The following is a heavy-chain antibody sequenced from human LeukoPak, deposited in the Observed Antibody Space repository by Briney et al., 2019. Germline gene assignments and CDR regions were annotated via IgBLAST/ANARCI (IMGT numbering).Heavy chain of an antibody. Sequence: SETLSFTSAGYGGSFSGNYWSWLRQPPGKGLEWIGEINHSGSTNYNQSLKSRVPISVDTSKNQFSLKLSSVTAADTAVYYCASDGGVGNNAFDIWGQGTMVTVSS. D-gene: IGHD1/OR15-1a*01. CDR1: GGSFSGNY. V-gene: IGHV4-34*01. CDR2: INHSGST. J-gene: IGHJ3*02. CDR3: ASDGGVGNNAFDI.